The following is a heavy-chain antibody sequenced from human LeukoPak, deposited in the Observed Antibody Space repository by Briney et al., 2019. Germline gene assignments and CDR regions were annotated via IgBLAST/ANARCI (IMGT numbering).Heavy chain of an antibody. CDR3: ARESQYYYDSSGYLDYYYGMDV. J-gene: IGHJ6*02. Sequence: GGSLRLSCAASGFTFSSYSMNWVRQAPGKGLEWVSSISSSSGYIYYADSVKGRFTISRDNAKNSLYLQMNSLRAEDTAVYYCARESQYYYDSSGYLDYYYGMDVWGQGTTVTVS. V-gene: IGHV3-21*01. CDR2: ISSSSGYI. D-gene: IGHD3-22*01. CDR1: GFTFSSYS.